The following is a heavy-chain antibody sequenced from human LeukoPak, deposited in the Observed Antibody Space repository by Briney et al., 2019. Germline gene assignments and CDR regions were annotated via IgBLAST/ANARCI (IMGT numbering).Heavy chain of an antibody. D-gene: IGHD4-23*01. CDR2: ISSSSSTI. Sequence: GGSLRLSCAASGFTFSSYSMNWVRQAPGKGLEWVSYISSSSSTIYYADSVKGRFTISRDNAKNSLYLQMNSLRAEDTAVYYCARDTNAVVTPSRGDYWGQGTLVTVSS. CDR1: GFTFSSYS. V-gene: IGHV3-48*01. J-gene: IGHJ4*02. CDR3: ARDTNAVVTPSRGDY.